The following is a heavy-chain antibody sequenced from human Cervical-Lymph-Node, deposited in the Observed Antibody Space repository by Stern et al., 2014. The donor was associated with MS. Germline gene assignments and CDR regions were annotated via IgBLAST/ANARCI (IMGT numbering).Heavy chain of an antibody. CDR2: IWYDGNKK. D-gene: IGHD1-7*01. V-gene: IGHV3-33*01. CDR1: GFTFSNYG. Sequence: VQLEESGGGVVQPGRSLRLSCAASGFTFSNYGMHWVRQAPGKGLEWLAVIWYDGNKKYYADSVKGRFTISRDNSKNTLFLQMSSLTAEDTALYYCARGNWNYEGMGYWGQGTLVTGS. CDR3: ARGNWNYEGMGY. J-gene: IGHJ4*02.